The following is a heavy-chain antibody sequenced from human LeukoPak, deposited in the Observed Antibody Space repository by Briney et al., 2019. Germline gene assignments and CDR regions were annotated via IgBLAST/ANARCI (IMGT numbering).Heavy chain of an antibody. CDR1: GASISGSSHYF. CDR2: IYYSGST. J-gene: IGHJ6*03. V-gene: IGHV4-39*07. D-gene: IGHD6-13*01. CDR3: ARESRRIAAAGPSYYMDV. Sequence: SETLSLTCTVSGASISGSSHYFWGWIRQPPGKGLEWIWSIYYSGSTYYNPSLKSRVTISVDTSKNQFSLMVNSVTAADTAVYYCARESRRIAAAGPSYYMDVWGRGTTVTVSS.